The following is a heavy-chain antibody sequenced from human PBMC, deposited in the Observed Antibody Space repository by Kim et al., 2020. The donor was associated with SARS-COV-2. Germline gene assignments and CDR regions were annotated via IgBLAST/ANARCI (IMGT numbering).Heavy chain of an antibody. CDR3: ARDMADDIVAYAFDI. D-gene: IGHD5-12*01. J-gene: IGHJ3*02. V-gene: IGHV3-7*01. Sequence: GGSLRLSCAASGFTFSSYCMSWVRQAPGKGLEWVANIKQDGSEKYYVDSVKGRFTISRDNAKNSLYLQMNSLRAEDTAVYYCARDMADDIVAYAFDIWGQGTMVTVSS. CDR1: GFTFSSYC. CDR2: IKQDGSEK.